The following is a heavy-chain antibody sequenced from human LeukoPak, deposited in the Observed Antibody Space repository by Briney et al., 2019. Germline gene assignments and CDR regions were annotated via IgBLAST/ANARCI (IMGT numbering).Heavy chain of an antibody. D-gene: IGHD3-22*01. Sequence: GGSLRLSCAASGFTFSSYWMSWVRQAPGKGLEWVAVISYDGSKKYYADSVKGRFTISRDNSKNTLYLQMNSLRAEDTAVYYCAREGRYHDSSGYYDPFDYWGQGTLVTVSS. J-gene: IGHJ4*02. CDR3: AREGRYHDSSGYYDPFDY. CDR2: ISYDGSKK. V-gene: IGHV3-30-3*01. CDR1: GFTFSSYW.